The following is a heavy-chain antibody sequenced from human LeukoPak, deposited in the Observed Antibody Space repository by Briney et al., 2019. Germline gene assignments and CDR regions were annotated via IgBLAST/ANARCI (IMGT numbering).Heavy chain of an antibody. CDR2: IYYSGST. J-gene: IGHJ4*02. CDR3: ARDSSGWYEGFDY. CDR1: GGSISSYY. Sequence: SETLSLTCTVSGGSISSYYWSWIRQPPGKGLEWIGYIYYSGSTNYNPSLKSGVTISVDTSKNQFSLKLSSVTAADTAVYYCARDSSGWYEGFDYWGQGTLVTVSS. D-gene: IGHD6-19*01. V-gene: IGHV4-59*01.